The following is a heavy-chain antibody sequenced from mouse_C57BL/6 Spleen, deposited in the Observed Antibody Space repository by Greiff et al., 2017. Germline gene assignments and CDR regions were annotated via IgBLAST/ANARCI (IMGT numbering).Heavy chain of an antibody. D-gene: IGHD1-1*01. CDR3: ARRLITTVVAHWYFDV. CDR2: IDPSDSET. Sequence: QVQLQQPGAELVRPGSSVKLSCKASGYTFTSYWMHWVKQRPIQGLEWIGNIDPSDSETHYNQKFKDKATLTVDKSSSTAYMQLSSLTSEDSAVYYCARRLITTVVAHWYFDVWGTGTTVTVSS. V-gene: IGHV1-52*01. CDR1: GYTFTSYW. J-gene: IGHJ1*03.